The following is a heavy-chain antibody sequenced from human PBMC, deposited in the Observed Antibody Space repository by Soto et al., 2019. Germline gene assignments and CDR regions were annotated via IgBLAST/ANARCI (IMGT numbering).Heavy chain of an antibody. CDR2: MNAYNGNT. D-gene: IGHD1-1*01. CDR3: AREYNWNDAEWFDP. CDR1: GYTFTSYG. Sequence: ASVKVSCKASGYTFTSYGISWVRQAPGQGLEWMGWMNAYNGNTNYAQKFQGRVTMTRNTSKSTAYMELSSLRSEDTAVYYCAREYNWNDAEWFDPWGQGTLVTVSS. V-gene: IGHV1-18*01. J-gene: IGHJ5*02.